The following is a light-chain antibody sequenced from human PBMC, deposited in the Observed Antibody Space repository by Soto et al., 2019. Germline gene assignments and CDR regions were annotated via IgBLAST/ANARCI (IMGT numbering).Light chain of an antibody. CDR3: QQYCSFAWT. Sequence: DIVMTQSPDSLAVSLGERATINCKSSQSVLYSSNNKNDLAWYQQRPGQPPNLLIYWACTRESGVTDRFSGSGSRKDFTLTISSLQAEEGAIYYCQQYCSFAWTFGQGPKVEIK. V-gene: IGKV4-1*01. J-gene: IGKJ1*01. CDR1: QSVLYSSNNKND. CDR2: WAC.